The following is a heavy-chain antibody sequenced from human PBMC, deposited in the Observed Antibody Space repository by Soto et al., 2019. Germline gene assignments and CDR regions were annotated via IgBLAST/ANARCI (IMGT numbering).Heavy chain of an antibody. J-gene: IGHJ4*02. CDR3: AASRGVITRFDY. V-gene: IGHV1-3*01. D-gene: IGHD3-10*01. CDR1: GYTFTSYA. CDR2: INAGNGNT. Sequence: GASVKVSCKASGYTFTSYAMHWVRQAPGQRLEWMGWINAGNGNTKYSQKFQGRVTITRDTSTSTAYMELSSLRSEDTAVYYCAASRGVITRFDYWGQGTLVTVSS.